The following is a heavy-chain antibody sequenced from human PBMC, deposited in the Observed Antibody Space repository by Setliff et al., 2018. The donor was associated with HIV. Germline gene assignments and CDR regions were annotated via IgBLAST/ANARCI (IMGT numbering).Heavy chain of an antibody. V-gene: IGHV1-46*01. CDR3: ARDVDVYDILTGYHFDY. D-gene: IGHD3-9*01. CDR2: ITPSGGSR. CDR1: GYTFSSYS. J-gene: IGHJ4*02. Sequence: ASVKVSCKSSGYTFSSYSLHWVRQDPGQGLEWMGIITPSGGSRRYAQKFQGRLTMTRDMSTSTVHMDLSSLRPEDTAVYYCARDVDVYDILTGYHFDYWGQGTLVTVSS.